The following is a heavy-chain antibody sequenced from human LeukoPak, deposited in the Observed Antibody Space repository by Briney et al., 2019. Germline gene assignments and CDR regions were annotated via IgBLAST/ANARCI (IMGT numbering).Heavy chain of an antibody. V-gene: IGHV1-46*01. CDR1: GYTFTSYY. CDR2: INPSGGST. J-gene: IGHJ5*02. D-gene: IGHD3-9*01. CDR3: ARARDYDILTGYRFDP. Sequence: ASVKVSCKASGYTFTSYYMHWVRQAPGQGLEWMGIINPSGGSTSYAQKFQGRVTMTRDTSTSTVYMELSSLRSEDTAVYYCARARDYDILTGYRFDPWGQGTLVTVSS.